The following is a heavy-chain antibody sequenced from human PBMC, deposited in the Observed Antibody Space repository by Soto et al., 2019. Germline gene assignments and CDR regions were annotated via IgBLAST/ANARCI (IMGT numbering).Heavy chain of an antibody. CDR2: IIPIFGTA. V-gene: IGHV1-69*13. CDR3: ARGYYYDSSGYANFDY. CDR1: GGTFSSYA. J-gene: IGHJ4*02. Sequence: SVKVSCKASGGTFSSYAISWVRQAPGQGLEWMGGIIPIFGTANYAQKFQGRVTITADESTSTAYMELSSLRSEDTAVYYCARGYYYDSSGYANFDYWGQGTLVTVSS. D-gene: IGHD3-22*01.